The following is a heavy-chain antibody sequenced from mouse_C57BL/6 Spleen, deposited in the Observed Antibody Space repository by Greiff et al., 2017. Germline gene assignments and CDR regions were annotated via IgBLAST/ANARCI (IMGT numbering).Heavy chain of an antibody. Sequence: QVQLQQPGAELVRPGSSVKLSCKASGYTFTSYWMAWVKQRPGQGLEWIGNIYPSDSETHYNQKFKDKATLTVDKSSSTAYMQLSSLTSEDSAVYYCARRGYGDDGNAMDYWGQGTSVTVSS. D-gene: IGHD2-2*01. CDR3: ARRGYGDDGNAMDY. J-gene: IGHJ4*01. CDR2: IYPSDSET. CDR1: GYTFTSYW. V-gene: IGHV1-61*01.